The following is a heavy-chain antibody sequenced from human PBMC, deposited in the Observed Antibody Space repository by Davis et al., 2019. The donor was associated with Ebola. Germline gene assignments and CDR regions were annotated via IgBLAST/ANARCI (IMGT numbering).Heavy chain of an antibody. D-gene: IGHD6-19*01. CDR2: INHSGST. Sequence: MPSETLSLTCAVYGGSFSGYYWNWIRQPPGKGLEWIGEINHSGSTNYNPSLKSRVTISVDTSKNQFSLKLSSVTAADTAVYYCARAINYQVAAYGMDVWGQGTTVTVSS. CDR3: ARAINYQVAAYGMDV. J-gene: IGHJ6*02. V-gene: IGHV4-34*01. CDR1: GGSFSGYY.